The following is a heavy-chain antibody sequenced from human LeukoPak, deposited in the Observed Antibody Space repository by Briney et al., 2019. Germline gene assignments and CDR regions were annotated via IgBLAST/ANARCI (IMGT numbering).Heavy chain of an antibody. CDR1: GGSISSHY. CDR2: IYYSGST. D-gene: IGHD5-18*01. CDR3: ARVSQLWLLEY. J-gene: IGHJ4*02. V-gene: IGHV4-59*11. Sequence: SETLSLTCTVSGGSISSHYWSWIRQPPGKGLEWIGYIYYSGSTNYNPSLKSRVTISVDTSKNQFSLKPSSVTAADTAVYYCARVSQLWLLEYWGQGTLVTVSS.